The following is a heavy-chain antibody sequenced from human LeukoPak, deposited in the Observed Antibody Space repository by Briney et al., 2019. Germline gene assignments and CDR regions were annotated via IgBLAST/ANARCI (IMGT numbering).Heavy chain of an antibody. CDR2: IKSKTDGGTT. CDR1: GFTFRNYW. J-gene: IGHJ3*02. D-gene: IGHD2-15*01. CDR3: TTADIVVVVAANTDAFDI. V-gene: IGHV3-15*01. Sequence: GGSLRLSCAASGFTFRNYWMSWVRQAPGKGLEWVGRIKSKTDGGTTDYAAPVKGRFTISRDDSKNTLYLQMNSLKTEGTAVYYCTTADIVVVVAANTDAFDIWGQGTMVTVSS.